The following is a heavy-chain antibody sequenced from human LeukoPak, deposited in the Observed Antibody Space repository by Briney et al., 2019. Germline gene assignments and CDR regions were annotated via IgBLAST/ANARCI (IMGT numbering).Heavy chain of an antibody. Sequence: ASVKVSCKASGYTFTSYAMNWVRQAPGQGLEWMGWINTNTGNPTYAQGFTGRFVFPLDTSVSTAYLQISSLKAEDTAVYYCARGGGMAYYSSSWYEEFDPWGQGTLVTVSS. CDR1: GYTFTSYA. V-gene: IGHV7-4-1*02. CDR2: INTNTGNP. J-gene: IGHJ5*02. CDR3: ARGGGMAYYSSSWYEEFDP. D-gene: IGHD6-13*01.